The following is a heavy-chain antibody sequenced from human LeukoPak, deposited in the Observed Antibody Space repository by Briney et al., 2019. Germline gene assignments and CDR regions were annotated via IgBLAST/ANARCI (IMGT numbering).Heavy chain of an antibody. CDR2: TYYRSKWYN. CDR3: ARVGSNGWYFDS. D-gene: IGHD6-19*01. CDR1: GDSVSSDRAG. Sequence: SQTLSLTCAISGDSVSSDRAGWNWIRQSPSRGLEWLGRTYYRSKWYNDYAVSVKSRITFNQDTSKNQFSLQLTPVTAEDTAVYYCARVGSNGWYFDSWGQGTLVTVSS. J-gene: IGHJ4*02. V-gene: IGHV6-1*01.